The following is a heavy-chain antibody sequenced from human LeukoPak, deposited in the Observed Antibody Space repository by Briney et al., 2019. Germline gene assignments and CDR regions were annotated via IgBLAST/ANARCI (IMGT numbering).Heavy chain of an antibody. V-gene: IGHV4-59*12. CDR1: GGSINNYY. CDR2: IYYTGST. Sequence: PSETLSLTCTVSGGSINNYYWTWIRQPPGKGLEWIGYIYYTGSTIYNPSLRSRVTISVDTSKNQFSLKLTSVTAADAAVYYCARGSIFIFDYWGQGTLVTVSS. J-gene: IGHJ4*02. D-gene: IGHD6-6*01. CDR3: ARGSIFIFDY.